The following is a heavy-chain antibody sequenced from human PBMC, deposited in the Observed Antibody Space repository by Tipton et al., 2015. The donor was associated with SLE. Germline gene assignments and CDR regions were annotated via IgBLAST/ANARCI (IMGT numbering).Heavy chain of an antibody. V-gene: IGHV4-4*07. CDR3: ARIRPGHGDPFDF. CDR2: MYGTGET. CDR1: GDSVRTNY. Sequence: TLSLTCSVSGDSVRTNYWNWIRQPAGKGLEWIGRMYGTGETSYNPSLESRLTISADTSQNQIFLELNTVTAADTAVYYCARIRPGHGDPFDFWGQGILVTVSS. J-gene: IGHJ4*02. D-gene: IGHD3-3*01.